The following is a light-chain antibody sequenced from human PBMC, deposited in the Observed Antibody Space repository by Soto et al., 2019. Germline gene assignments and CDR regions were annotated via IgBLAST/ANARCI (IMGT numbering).Light chain of an antibody. CDR2: LNSDGSH. J-gene: IGLJ2*01. CDR3: QTWGPGFVV. CDR1: SGHSSYA. V-gene: IGLV4-69*01. Sequence: QSVLTQSPSASASLGASVKLTCTLSSGHSSYAIAWHQQQPEKGPRFLMKLNSDGSHSKGDGIPDRFSGSKSGAERYLTISGLQSEDEADYYCQTWGPGFVVFGGGTKLTVL.